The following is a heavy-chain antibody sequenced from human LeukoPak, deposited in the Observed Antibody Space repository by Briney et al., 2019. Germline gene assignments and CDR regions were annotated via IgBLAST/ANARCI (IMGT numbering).Heavy chain of an antibody. CDR1: GFTFSSYS. Sequence: PGGSLRLSCAASGFTFSSYSMNWVRQAPGKGLEWVSYISSSSSTIYYADSVKGRFTISRDNAKNSLYLQMNSLRAEDTAVYYCARDVSSPSGYYYYMDVWGKGTTVTVSS. J-gene: IGHJ6*03. V-gene: IGHV3-48*01. CDR3: ARDVSSPSGYYYYMDV. D-gene: IGHD6-13*01. CDR2: ISSSSSTI.